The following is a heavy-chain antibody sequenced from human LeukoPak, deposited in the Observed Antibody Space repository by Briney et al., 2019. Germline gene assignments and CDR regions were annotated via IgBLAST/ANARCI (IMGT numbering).Heavy chain of an antibody. CDR1: GFTFNNYA. D-gene: IGHD4-17*01. V-gene: IGHV3-23*01. CDR3: AKPSYGDPLDAFDI. Sequence: GGSLRLTCAASGFTFNNYAMNWVRQAPGKGLEWVSTISDRSDKTYYADSVRGRFTISRDNSKNTLFLQMNSLRAEDTAVYYCAKPSYGDPLDAFDIWGQGTMVTVSS. J-gene: IGHJ3*02. CDR2: ISDRSDKT.